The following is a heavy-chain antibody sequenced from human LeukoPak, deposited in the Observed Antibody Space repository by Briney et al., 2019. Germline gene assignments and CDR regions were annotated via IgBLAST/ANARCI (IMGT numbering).Heavy chain of an antibody. D-gene: IGHD5-18*01. V-gene: IGHV3-33*01. CDR3: ARLDTTMDY. Sequence: GGSLRLSCAASGFTFNSYGMHWVRRAPGKGLEWVAVIWYDGSNKYYADSVKGRFTISRDNSKNTLYLQMNSLRAEDTAVYYCARLDTTMDYWGQGTLVTVSS. CDR1: GFTFNSYG. J-gene: IGHJ4*02. CDR2: IWYDGSNK.